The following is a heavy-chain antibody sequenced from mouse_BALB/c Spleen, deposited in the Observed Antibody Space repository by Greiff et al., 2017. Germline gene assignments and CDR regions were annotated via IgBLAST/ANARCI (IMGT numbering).Heavy chain of an antibody. CDR3: ASTTVVGAMDY. CDR2: ISSGSSTI. CDR1: GFTFSSFG. D-gene: IGHD1-1*01. V-gene: IGHV5-17*02. Sequence: EVQLVESGGGLLQPGGSRKLSCAASGFTFSSFGMHWVRQAPEKGLEWVAYISSGSSTIYYADTVKGRFTISRDNPKNTLFLQMTSLRSEDTAMYYCASTTVVGAMDYWGQGTSVTVSS. J-gene: IGHJ4*01.